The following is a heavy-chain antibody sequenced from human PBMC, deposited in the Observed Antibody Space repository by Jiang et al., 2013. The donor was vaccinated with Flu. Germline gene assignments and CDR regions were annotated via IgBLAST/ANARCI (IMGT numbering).Heavy chain of an antibody. J-gene: IGHJ4*02. D-gene: IGHD5-12*01. CDR1: GFTFSSYA. CDR3: ARDYSGYGVRITEYYFDY. V-gene: IGHV3-23*01. Sequence: QLLESGGGLVQPGGSLRLSCAASGFTFSSYAMSWVRQAPGKGLEWVSAISGSGGSKYYADSVKGRFTISRDNSKNTLYLQMNSLRAEDTAVYYCARDYSGYGVRITEYYFDYWGQGTLVTVSS. CDR2: ISGSGGSK.